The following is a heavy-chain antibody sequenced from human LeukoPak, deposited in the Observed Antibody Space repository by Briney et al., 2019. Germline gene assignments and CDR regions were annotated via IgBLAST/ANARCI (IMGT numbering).Heavy chain of an antibody. V-gene: IGHV3-21*01. J-gene: IGHJ3*02. D-gene: IGHD3-22*01. Sequence: GGSLRLSCAASGFTFSSYSMNWVRQAPGKVLEWVSSISSSSSYIYYADSVKGRFTISRDNAKNSLYLQMNSLRAEDTAVYYCARSITMIVVVITEGDAFDIWGQGTMVTVSS. CDR3: ARSITMIVVVITEGDAFDI. CDR1: GFTFSSYS. CDR2: ISSSSSYI.